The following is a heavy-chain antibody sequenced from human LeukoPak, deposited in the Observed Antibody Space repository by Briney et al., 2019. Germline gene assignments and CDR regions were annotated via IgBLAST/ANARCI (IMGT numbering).Heavy chain of an antibody. J-gene: IGHJ4*02. V-gene: IGHV4-59*01. CDR3: ARRGYSYGPSGSFDF. Sequence: SETLSLTCTVSGVSISDYYWSWIRQPPGKGLEWIGYIYYSGSTNYNYNPSLKSRVTISVDTSKSQFSLRLTSVTAEDTAVYYCARRGYSYGPSGSFDFWGQGTLVTVS. D-gene: IGHD5-18*01. CDR2: IYYSGSTNY. CDR1: GVSISDYY.